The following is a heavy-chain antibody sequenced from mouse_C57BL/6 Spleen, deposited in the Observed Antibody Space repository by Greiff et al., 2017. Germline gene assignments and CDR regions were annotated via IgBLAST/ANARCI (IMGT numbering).Heavy chain of an antibody. D-gene: IGHD2-1*01. CDR3: ASGAYGNYVGY. V-gene: IGHV1-22*01. CDR2: INPNNGGT. J-gene: IGHJ2*01. Sequence: DVQLQESGPELVKPGASVKMSCKASGYTFTDYNMHWVKQSHGKSLEWIGYINPNNGGTSYNQKFKGKATLTVNKSSSTAYMELRSLTSEDSAVYYCASGAYGNYVGYWGQGTTLTVSS. CDR1: GYTFTDYN.